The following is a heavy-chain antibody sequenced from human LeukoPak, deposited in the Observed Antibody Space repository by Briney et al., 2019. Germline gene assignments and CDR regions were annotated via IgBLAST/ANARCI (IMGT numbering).Heavy chain of an antibody. CDR1: GGSISSGDYY. CDR3: ARENDYGDPDY. V-gene: IGHV3-53*05. J-gene: IGHJ4*02. D-gene: IGHD4-17*01. CDR2: IYSGGST. Sequence: PSETLSLTCTVSGGSISSGDYYWSWVRQAPGKGLEWVSVIYSGGSTYYADSVKGRFTISRDNSKNTLYLQMNSLRAEDTAAYYCARENDYGDPDYWGQGTLVTVSS.